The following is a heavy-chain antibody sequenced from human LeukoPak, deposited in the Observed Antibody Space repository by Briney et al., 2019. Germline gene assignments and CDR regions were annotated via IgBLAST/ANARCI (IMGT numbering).Heavy chain of an antibody. CDR2: ISSSSSYI. D-gene: IGHD3-22*01. J-gene: IGHJ4*02. CDR3: ARDGPEYDSSGYYYLDY. Sequence: PGGSLRLSCAASGFTFSSYSMSWVRQAPGKGLEWVSSISSSSSYIYYADSVKGRFTISRDNAKNSLYLQMNSLRAEDTAVYYCARDGPEYDSSGYYYLDYWGQGTLVTVSS. CDR1: GFTFSSYS. V-gene: IGHV3-21*01.